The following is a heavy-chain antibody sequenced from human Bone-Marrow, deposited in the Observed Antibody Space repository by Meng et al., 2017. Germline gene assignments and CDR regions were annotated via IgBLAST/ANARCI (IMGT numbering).Heavy chain of an antibody. CDR2: INHSGST. J-gene: IGHJ5*02. V-gene: IGHV4-34*01. D-gene: IGHD3-22*01. CDR3: ARVGVVVITPNWFDP. CDR1: GGSFSGYY. Sequence: QVQLKQWGAGLLKPSETLSLPCAVYGGSFSGYYWSLIRQPPGKGLEWIGEINHSGSTNYNPSLKSRVTISVDTSKNQFSLKLSSVTAADTAVYYCARVGVVVITPNWFDPWGQGTLVTVSS.